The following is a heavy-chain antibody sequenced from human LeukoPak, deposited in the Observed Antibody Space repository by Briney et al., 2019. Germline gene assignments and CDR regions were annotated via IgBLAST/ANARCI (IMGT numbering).Heavy chain of an antibody. CDR1: GGSISNGGYY. D-gene: IGHD6-13*01. CDR3: ARVDSSSCDY. Sequence: SETLSLTCTVSGGSISNGGYYWSWIRQPPGKGLEWIGYIYHSGSTYYNPSLKSRVTISVDRSKKQFSLKLSSVTAADTAVYYCARVDSSSCDYWGQGTLVTVSS. J-gene: IGHJ4*02. V-gene: IGHV4-30-2*01. CDR2: IYHSGST.